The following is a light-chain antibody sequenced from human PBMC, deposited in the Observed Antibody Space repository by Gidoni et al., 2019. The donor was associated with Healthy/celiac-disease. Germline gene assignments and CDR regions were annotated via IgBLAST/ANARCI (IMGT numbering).Light chain of an antibody. Sequence: DIVMTQSPDSLAVSLGERATINCKSSQSVLYSSNNKNYLAWYQQKPGQPPKLLIYWASTRESGVPDRFSGSGSGTDFTLTISSLQAEDVAVYYCQQYYSTLSKFGQGTKVEIK. J-gene: IGKJ1*01. CDR2: WAS. CDR3: QQYYSTLSK. V-gene: IGKV4-1*01. CDR1: QSVLYSSNNKNY.